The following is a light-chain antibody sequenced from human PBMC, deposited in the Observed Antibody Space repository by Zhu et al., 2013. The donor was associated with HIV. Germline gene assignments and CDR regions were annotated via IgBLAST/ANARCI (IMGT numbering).Light chain of an antibody. CDR1: HDIRDD. J-gene: IGKJ1*01. CDR3: LQRHNLPWT. Sequence: AIQMTQSPSSLSASVGDTVTITCRASHDIRDDLDWYQQRPGRAPDLLIYSASTLPSGVPSRFGGSRSGTDFSLTITSLQPGDFATFYCLQRHNLPWTFGQGTE. CDR2: SAS. V-gene: IGKV1-6*01.